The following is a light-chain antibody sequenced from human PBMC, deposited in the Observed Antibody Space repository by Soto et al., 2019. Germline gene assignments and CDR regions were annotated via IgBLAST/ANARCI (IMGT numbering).Light chain of an antibody. CDR2: AAS. V-gene: IGKV1-39*01. J-gene: IGKJ1*01. CDR3: QKSYSSPPT. Sequence: DIQMTQSPSSLSASVEDRVIITCRASQSISNHLNWYQQKPGKAPKLLIFAASSLQSGVPSRFSGSRSGPDFTITISSLQPEDFETYYCQKSYSSPPTSGQGTKV. CDR1: QSISNH.